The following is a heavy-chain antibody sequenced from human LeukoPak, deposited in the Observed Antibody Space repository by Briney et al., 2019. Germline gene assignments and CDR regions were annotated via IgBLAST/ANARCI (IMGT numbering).Heavy chain of an antibody. CDR3: AKDRGGSSLRLSDAFDI. J-gene: IGHJ3*02. D-gene: IGHD2-15*01. Sequence: GGSLRLSCAASGFTFSSYAMSWVRRAPGKGLEWVSAISGSGGSTYYADSVKGRFTISRDNSKNTLYLQMNSLRAEDTAVYYCAKDRGGSSLRLSDAFDIWGQGTMVTVSS. CDR1: GFTFSSYA. CDR2: ISGSGGST. V-gene: IGHV3-23*01.